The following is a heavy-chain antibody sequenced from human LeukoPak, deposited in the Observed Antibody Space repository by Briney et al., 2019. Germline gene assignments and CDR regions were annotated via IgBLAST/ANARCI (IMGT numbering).Heavy chain of an antibody. Sequence: ASVKVSCKASGYTSTSYGISWVRQAPGQGLEWMGWITAYNGNTNYAQKLQGRVTMTTDTSTSTAYMELRSLRSDDTAVYYCARETGTPGWFDPWGQGTLVTVSS. D-gene: IGHD3-10*01. J-gene: IGHJ5*02. CDR3: ARETGTPGWFDP. CDR1: GYTSTSYG. V-gene: IGHV1-18*04. CDR2: ITAYNGNT.